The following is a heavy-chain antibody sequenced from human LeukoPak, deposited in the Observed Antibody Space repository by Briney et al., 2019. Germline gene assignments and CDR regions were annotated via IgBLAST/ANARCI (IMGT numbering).Heavy chain of an antibody. J-gene: IGHJ6*03. CDR2: IKQDGSEK. D-gene: IGHD6-19*01. CDR3: AKDQGSGWYVYYYYMDV. Sequence: GGSLRLSCAASGFTFSSYWMSWVRQAPGKGLEWVANIKQDGSEKYYVDSVKGRFTISRDNSKNTLYLQMNSLRAEDMAVYYCAKDQGSGWYVYYYYMDVWGKGTTVTVSS. V-gene: IGHV3-7*03. CDR1: GFTFSSYW.